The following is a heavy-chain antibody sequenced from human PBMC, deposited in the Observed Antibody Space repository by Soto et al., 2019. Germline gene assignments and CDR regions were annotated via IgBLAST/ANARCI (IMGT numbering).Heavy chain of an antibody. CDR2: VHYSGST. CDR3: ARHAVEGLTTRNNNWLDP. Sequence: QVQLQESGPGLVKPSETLSLTCTVSGGSIISYYWSWIRQPPGRVLEWIAYVHYSGSTNYNPPLKSRVTTSVDTSKNQFSLKLSSVTAADTAVYYCARHAVEGLTTRNNNWLDPWGQGTLVTVSS. J-gene: IGHJ5*02. CDR1: GGSIISYY. D-gene: IGHD4-17*01. V-gene: IGHV4-59*08.